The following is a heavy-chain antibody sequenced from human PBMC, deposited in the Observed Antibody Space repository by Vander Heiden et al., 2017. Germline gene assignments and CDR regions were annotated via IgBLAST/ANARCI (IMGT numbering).Heavy chain of an antibody. CDR1: GFTLSTYA. V-gene: IGHV3-23*01. Sequence: EVQLLESGGGLVQPGGSLRLSCAASGFTLSTYAMSWVRQAPGKGLEWVSALIVNGGSTYNADSVKGRFTISRDNSKNTLYLQMNSLRAEDTAVYYCAKDRFGDCSGGSCYYFDYWCQGTLVTVSS. CDR2: LIVNGGST. D-gene: IGHD2-15*01. J-gene: IGHJ4*02. CDR3: AKDRFGDCSGGSCYYFDY.